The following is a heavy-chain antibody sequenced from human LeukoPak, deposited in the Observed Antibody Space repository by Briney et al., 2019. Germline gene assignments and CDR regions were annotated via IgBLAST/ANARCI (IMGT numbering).Heavy chain of an antibody. J-gene: IGHJ4*02. CDR1: GGTFSSYA. Sequence: GSSVKVSCKASGGTFSSYAISWVRQAPGQGLEWMGGIIPIFGTANYAQKFQGRVTITADESTSTAYMELSSLRSEDTAVYYCARGDIAAAGTSTPADYWGQGTPVTVSS. V-gene: IGHV1-69*01. D-gene: IGHD6-13*01. CDR2: IIPIFGTA. CDR3: ARGDIAAAGTSTPADY.